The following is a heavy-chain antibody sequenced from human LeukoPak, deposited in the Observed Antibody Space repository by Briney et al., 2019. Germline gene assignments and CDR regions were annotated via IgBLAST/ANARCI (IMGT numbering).Heavy chain of an antibody. CDR2: IYPGDSDT. V-gene: IGHV5-51*01. CDR3: ARHPLGYCSSTSCRAFDY. CDR1: GYSFTSYW. J-gene: IGHJ4*02. Sequence: ESLKISCKGSGYSFTSYWIGWVRQMPGKGLEWMGIIYPGDSDTRYSPSFQGQVTISADKSISTAYLQWSSLKASDTAMYYCARHPLGYCSSTSCRAFDYWGQGTLVTVSS. D-gene: IGHD2-2*01.